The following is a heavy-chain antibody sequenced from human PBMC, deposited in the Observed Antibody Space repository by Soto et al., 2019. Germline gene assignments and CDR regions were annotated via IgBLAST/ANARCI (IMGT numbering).Heavy chain of an antibody. V-gene: IGHV3-74*01. CDR2: ISCDGSDK. Sequence: GGSLRLSCAASGFTLSSYWMHWVRQAPGKGLEWVSRISCDGSDKNYADSVKGRFTISRDNAKNSLYLQMNSLRAEDTAFYYCAKDHDEDFGYDLDYFDYWGQGTLVTVSS. CDR1: GFTLSSYW. D-gene: IGHD5-12*01. J-gene: IGHJ4*02. CDR3: AKDHDEDFGYDLDYFDY.